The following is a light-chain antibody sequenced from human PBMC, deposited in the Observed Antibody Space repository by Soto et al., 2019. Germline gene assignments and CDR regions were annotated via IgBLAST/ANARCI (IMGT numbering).Light chain of an antibody. CDR3: AAWDNSLSGHWL. Sequence: QSALTQPASVSGSPGQSITISCTGTSSDVGGYKYVSWYQQHPGKAPKLLMYSNDKRPSGVPDRFSGSKSGTSASLAISGLQSEDEADYFCAAWDNSLSGHWLFGGGTKVTVL. V-gene: IGLV2-14*01. CDR2: SND. CDR1: SSDVGGYKY. J-gene: IGLJ3*02.